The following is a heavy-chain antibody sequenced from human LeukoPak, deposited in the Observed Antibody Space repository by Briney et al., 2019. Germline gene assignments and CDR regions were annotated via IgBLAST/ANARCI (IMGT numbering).Heavy chain of an antibody. CDR2: ISPGGDIT. V-gene: IGHV3-23*01. CDR1: GFTFSRHG. D-gene: IGHD4-17*01. J-gene: IGHJ6*03. CDR3: AKAPTVTTYYYYYMDV. Sequence: GGSLRLSCVASGFTFSRHGLNWVRQAPGKGLEWVSGISPGGDITYYADSVKGRFTISRDNSKNTVYLQMNSLRAEDTAVYYCAKAPTVTTYYYYYMDVWGKGTTVTISS.